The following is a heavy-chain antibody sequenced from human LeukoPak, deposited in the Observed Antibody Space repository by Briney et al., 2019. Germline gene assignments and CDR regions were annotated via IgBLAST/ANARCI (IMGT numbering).Heavy chain of an antibody. CDR2: VDPKSSAT. J-gene: IGHJ4*02. Sequence: ASVKVSCSASGYTFTDYYLHWVRQAPGQGLEWLGWVDPKSSATMFAQRFQRRVTLTTDTSFSAYMELSGLTSDDTAVYFCVRSLPYDNSNPHFDLWGQGTLVTVSS. V-gene: IGHV1-2*02. CDR3: VRSLPYDNSNPHFDL. D-gene: IGHD3-22*01. CDR1: GYTFTDYY.